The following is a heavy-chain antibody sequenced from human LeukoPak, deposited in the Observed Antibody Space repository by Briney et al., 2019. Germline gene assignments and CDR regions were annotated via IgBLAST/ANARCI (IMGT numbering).Heavy chain of an antibody. D-gene: IGHD3-10*01. CDR3: ARGSHYYGSGSYYNDPDAFDI. V-gene: IGHV4-34*01. CDR2: INHGGST. CDR1: GGSFSGYY. J-gene: IGHJ3*02. Sequence: SETLSLTCAVYGGSFSGYYWSWIRQPPGKGLEWIGEINHGGSTNYNPSLKSRVTISVDTSKNQFSLKLSSVTAADTAVYYCARGSHYYGSGSYYNDPDAFDIWGQGTMVTVSS.